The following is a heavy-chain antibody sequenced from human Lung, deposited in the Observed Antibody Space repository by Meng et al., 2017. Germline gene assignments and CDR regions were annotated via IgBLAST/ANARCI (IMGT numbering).Heavy chain of an antibody. V-gene: IGHV4-30-4*01. CDR3: ARGQKGYFDL. CDR2: IYNSGST. J-gene: IGHJ2*01. CDR1: GGSISSSNYS. Sequence: VQLQESGPGLVKASQTLFLTCTVSGGSISSSNYSWSWIRQPPGKGLERSGHIYNSGSTYYNPSLKSRITISVDTSKNQFSLKLSSVTAADTAVYYCARGQKGYFDLWGRGTLVTVSS.